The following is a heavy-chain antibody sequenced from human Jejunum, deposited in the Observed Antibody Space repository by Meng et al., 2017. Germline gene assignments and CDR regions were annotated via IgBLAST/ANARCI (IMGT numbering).Heavy chain of an antibody. CDR2: LHHSGST. CDR1: GGFISTSEW. Sequence: VNVTWSGPGLLKLLGSLSLTCAVSGGFISTSEWWSWVRQPAGKGLEWIGELHHSGSTNYNPSLKSRVTISVDKSKNQFSLKLNSVTAADRAVYYCAREWSGSYRHFDYWGQGTLGT. D-gene: IGHD1-26*01. CDR3: AREWSGSYRHFDY. J-gene: IGHJ4*02. V-gene: IGHV4-4*02.